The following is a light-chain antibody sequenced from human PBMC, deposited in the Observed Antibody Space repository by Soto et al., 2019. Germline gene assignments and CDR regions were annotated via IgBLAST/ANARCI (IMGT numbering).Light chain of an antibody. CDR1: ENIRSY. CDR2: DAS. Sequence: IMMTQSPATLSLSPGERATLSCRAGENIRSYLAWYQQKAGQAPRLLIHDASNRAPGTPARFSGSGSGTDFTLTIISLEPEDSEVYYCQQRYNWLTFGGGTNVEI. CDR3: QQRYNWLT. J-gene: IGKJ4*01. V-gene: IGKV3-11*01.